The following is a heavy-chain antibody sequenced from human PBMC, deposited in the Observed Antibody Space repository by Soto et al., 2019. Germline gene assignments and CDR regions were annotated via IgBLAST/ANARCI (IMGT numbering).Heavy chain of an antibody. V-gene: IGHV3-23*01. Sequence: EVQLLESGGGLVQPGGSLRLSCAASGFTFSNYAMTWVRQAPGKGLEWVSFISGSGGITYYADSVEGRFTISRDNSNNTLYLQMHSLGAEDTAIYYCDKDANWEDHYWGQGTLVTVSS. D-gene: IGHD1-1*01. CDR2: ISGSGGIT. J-gene: IGHJ4*02. CDR3: DKDANWEDHY. CDR1: GFTFSNYA.